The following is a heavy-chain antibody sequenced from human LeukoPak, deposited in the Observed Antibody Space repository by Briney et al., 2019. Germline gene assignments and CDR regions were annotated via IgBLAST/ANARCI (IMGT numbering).Heavy chain of an antibody. CDR3: ARAATTVSHPDY. CDR2: ISYDGSNK. Sequence: PGRSLRLSRAASGFTFSSYAMHWVRQAPGKGLEWVAVISYDGSNKYYADSVKGRFTISRDNSKNTLYLQMNSLSAEDTAVYYCARAATTVSHPDYWGQGTLVTVSS. CDR1: GFTFSSYA. V-gene: IGHV3-30*04. J-gene: IGHJ4*02. D-gene: IGHD4-17*01.